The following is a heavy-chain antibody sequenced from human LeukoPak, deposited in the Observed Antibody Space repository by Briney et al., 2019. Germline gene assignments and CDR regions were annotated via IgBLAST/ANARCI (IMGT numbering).Heavy chain of an antibody. CDR2: IYYSGST. J-gene: IGHJ6*03. D-gene: IGHD5-18*01. Sequence: SETLSLTCTVSGGSTSSYYWSWIRQPPGKGLEWIGYIYYSGSTNYNPSLKSRVTISVDTSKNQFSLKLSSVTAADTAVYYCARVDTAMVTRSYYMDVWGKGTTVTVSS. CDR3: ARVDTAMVTRSYYMDV. V-gene: IGHV4-59*01. CDR1: GGSTSSYY.